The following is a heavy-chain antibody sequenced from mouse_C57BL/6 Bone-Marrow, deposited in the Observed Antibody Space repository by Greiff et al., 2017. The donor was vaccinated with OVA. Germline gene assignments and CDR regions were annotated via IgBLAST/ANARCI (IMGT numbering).Heavy chain of an antibody. CDR2: INPGSGGT. CDR3: ARGRPRGYFDY. CDR1: GYAFTNYL. D-gene: IGHD3-1*01. V-gene: IGHV1-54*01. Sequence: VQLQQSGAELVRPGTSVKVSCKASGYAFTNYLIEWVKQRPGQGLEWIGVINPGSGGTNYNEKFKGKATLTADKSSSAAYMQLSSLTSEDSAVYFCARGRPRGYFDYWGQGTTLTVSS. J-gene: IGHJ2*01.